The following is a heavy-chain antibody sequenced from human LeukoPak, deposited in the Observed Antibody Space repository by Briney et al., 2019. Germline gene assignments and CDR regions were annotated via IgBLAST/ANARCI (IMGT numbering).Heavy chain of an antibody. CDR1: GFGFGDYS. V-gene: IGHV3-21*01. Sequence: PGGSLGLSCAASGFGFGDYSRNWVRQPPGKGRGWVSFIGRGSGSYIYNADSVKGRFTISRDNPKNSLYLQLNSLRAEDTAVYYCARDSKSNWNDAYGAIDYWGQGTLVTVSS. CDR3: ARDSKSNWNDAYGAIDY. D-gene: IGHD1-1*01. CDR2: IGRGSGSYI. J-gene: IGHJ4*02.